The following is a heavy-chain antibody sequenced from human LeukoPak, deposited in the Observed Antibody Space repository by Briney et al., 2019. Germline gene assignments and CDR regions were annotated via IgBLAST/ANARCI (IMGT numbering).Heavy chain of an antibody. CDR1: GGSLSSYY. V-gene: IGHV4-59*08. D-gene: IGHD2-2*01. J-gene: IGHJ6*03. Sequence: SETLSLTCTVSGGSLSSYYWSWIRQPPGKGLEGIGYIYYSGSTNYNPPLKSRVTISVDTSKNQFSLKLSSVTAADTAVYYCARQARGYCSSTSCSDYYYYYMDVWGKGTTVTVSS. CDR2: IYYSGST. CDR3: ARQARGYCSSTSCSDYYYYYMDV.